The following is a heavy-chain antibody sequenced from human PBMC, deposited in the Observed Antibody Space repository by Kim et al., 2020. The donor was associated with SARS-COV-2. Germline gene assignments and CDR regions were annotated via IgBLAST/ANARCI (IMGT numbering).Heavy chain of an antibody. CDR1: GGSISSYY. CDR2: IYTSGST. Sequence: SETLSLTCTVSGGSISSYYWSWIRQPAGKGLEWIGRIYTSGSTNYNPSLKSRVTMSVDTSKNQFSLKLSSVTAADTAVYYCARASSMIVVATPGGFDPWGQGTLVTVSS. D-gene: IGHD3-22*01. V-gene: IGHV4-4*07. J-gene: IGHJ5*02. CDR3: ARASSMIVVATPGGFDP.